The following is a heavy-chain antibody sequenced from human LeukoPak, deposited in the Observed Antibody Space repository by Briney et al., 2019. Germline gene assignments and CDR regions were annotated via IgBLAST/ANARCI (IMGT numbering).Heavy chain of an antibody. J-gene: IGHJ4*02. CDR2: VSSSSGTI. D-gene: IGHD6-19*01. CDR3: ARVLYSSGWYGDHY. Sequence: SGGSLRLSCAASGFTFSRFSMNWVRQAPGKGLEWVSYVSSSSGTIYYADSVRGRFTISRDNAKNSLYLQMNSLRAEDTAVYYCARVLYSSGWYGDHYWGQGTLVTVSS. CDR1: GFTFSRFS. V-gene: IGHV3-48*04.